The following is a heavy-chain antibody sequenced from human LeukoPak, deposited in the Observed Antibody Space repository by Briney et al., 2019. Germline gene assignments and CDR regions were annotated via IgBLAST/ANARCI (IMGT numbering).Heavy chain of an antibody. Sequence: PSETLSLTCTVSGASISSGSYYWSWIRQPAGKRLEWIGRIYGGSTNYNPSLNSRVTISVDTSKNQFSLKLSSVTAADTAIYYCALNYGSNWFDPWGQGTLVTVSS. D-gene: IGHD3-10*01. CDR3: ALNYGSNWFDP. V-gene: IGHV4-61*02. CDR2: IYGGST. CDR1: GASISSGSYY. J-gene: IGHJ5*02.